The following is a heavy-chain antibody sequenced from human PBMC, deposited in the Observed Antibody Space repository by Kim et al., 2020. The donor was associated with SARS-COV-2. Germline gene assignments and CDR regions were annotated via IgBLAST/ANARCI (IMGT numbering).Heavy chain of an antibody. CDR2: AGNGNR. J-gene: IGHJ4*02. Sequence: AGNGNRGYAQKFQGRVTFTRDTSANTAYMELSSLTSEDTAVYYCVLLKIVWGQGTLVTVSS. CDR3: VLLKIV. D-gene: IGHD1-26*01. V-gene: IGHV1-3*01.